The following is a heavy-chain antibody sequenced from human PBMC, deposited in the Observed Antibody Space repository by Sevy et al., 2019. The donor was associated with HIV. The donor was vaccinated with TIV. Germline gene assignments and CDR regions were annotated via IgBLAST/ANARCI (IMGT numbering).Heavy chain of an antibody. V-gene: IGHV3-7*01. CDR2: IKQGGSGK. CDR1: GFTFSSYW. CDR3: AREPIMTTFGGVIVYFDY. Sequence: GGSLRLSCAASGFTFSSYWMSWVRQAPGKGLEWVANIKQGGSGKYYVDSVKGRFTISRDNAKNSLYLQMNSLRAADTAVYYCAREPIMTTFGGVIVYFDYWGQGTLVTVSS. D-gene: IGHD3-16*02. J-gene: IGHJ4*02.